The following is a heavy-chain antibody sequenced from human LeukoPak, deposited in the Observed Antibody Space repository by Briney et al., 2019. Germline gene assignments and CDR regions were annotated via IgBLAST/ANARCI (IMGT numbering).Heavy chain of an antibody. Sequence: GGSLRLSCAASGFTFSSYSMNWVRQAPGKGLEWVSPISSSSSYIYYADSVKGRFTISRDNSKDTLYLQMNSLRAEDTAVYYCAKLKRYSGYGENYFDYWGQGTLVTVSS. V-gene: IGHV3-21*04. D-gene: IGHD5-12*01. CDR2: ISSSSSYI. CDR3: AKLKRYSGYGENYFDY. J-gene: IGHJ4*02. CDR1: GFTFSSYS.